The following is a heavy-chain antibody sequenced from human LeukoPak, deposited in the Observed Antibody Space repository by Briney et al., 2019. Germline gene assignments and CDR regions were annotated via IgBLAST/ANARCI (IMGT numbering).Heavy chain of an antibody. J-gene: IGHJ3*02. CDR3: AKLLVPAALRGGAFDI. CDR1: GFTFSNYG. V-gene: IGHV3-23*01. CDR2: ISFSGGTT. Sequence: GGSLRLSCAASGFTFSNYGMSWVRQAPGKGLGWVSGISFSGGTTYYADSVKGRFTISRDNSNNTLYLQMNSLRAEDTAVYYCAKLLVPAALRGGAFDIWGQGTMVTVSS. D-gene: IGHD2-2*01.